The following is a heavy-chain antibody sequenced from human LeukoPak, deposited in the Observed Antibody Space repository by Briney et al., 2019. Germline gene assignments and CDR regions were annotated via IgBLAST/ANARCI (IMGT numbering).Heavy chain of an antibody. CDR3: ARQEQQLIYNWFDP. CDR1: GGSISSSTYY. CDR2: IYTSGST. Sequence: SETLSLTCTFSGGSISSSTYYWGWIRQPPGKGLEWIGRIYTSGSTNYNPSLKSRVTISVDTSKNQFSLKLSSVTAADTAVYYCARQEQQLIYNWFDPWGQGTLVTVSS. D-gene: IGHD6-13*01. J-gene: IGHJ5*02. V-gene: IGHV4-61*05.